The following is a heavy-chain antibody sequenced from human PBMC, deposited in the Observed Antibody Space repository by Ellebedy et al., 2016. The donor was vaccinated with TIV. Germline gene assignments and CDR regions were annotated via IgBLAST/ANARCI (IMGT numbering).Heavy chain of an antibody. V-gene: IGHV3-30-3*02. CDR3: AKRGDL. CDR2: MSYDGGVR. D-gene: IGHD3-3*01. CDR1: GFSFKLYA. Sequence: GGSLRLXXAASGFSFKLYAMAWVRQAPGTGLEWVAAMSYDGGVRYYADSVKGRFTISRDNSKNTVSLQMNSLRAEDTAVYFCAKRGDLWGQGTLVTVSS. J-gene: IGHJ4*02.